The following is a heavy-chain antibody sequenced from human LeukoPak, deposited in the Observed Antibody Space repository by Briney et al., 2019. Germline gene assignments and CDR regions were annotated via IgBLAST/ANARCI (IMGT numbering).Heavy chain of an antibody. J-gene: IGHJ5*02. V-gene: IGHV1-18*01. CDR2: INHNGKT. CDR1: GYTFSRSG. D-gene: IGHD2-21*01. CDR3: ARDSDCVDPPPKFDP. Sequence: ASVKISCKASGYTFSRSGISWLRQAPGQGLEWMGWINHNGKTNTAQKFQGRVTMTTDTSTTTAFMEVRSLTSDDTAVYYCARDSDCVDPPPKFDPWGQGTLVTVSS.